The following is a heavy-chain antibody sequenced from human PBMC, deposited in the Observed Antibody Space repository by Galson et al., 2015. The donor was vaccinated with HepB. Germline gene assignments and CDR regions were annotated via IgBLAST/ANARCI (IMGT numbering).Heavy chain of an antibody. V-gene: IGHV1-69*05. D-gene: IGHD3-10*01. J-gene: IGHJ4*02. CDR1: GYTFSSYA. CDR2: IIPIFGIT. CDR3: ARDREEEGSGRFDF. Sequence: SVKVSCKASGYTFSSYAISWVRQAPGQGLEWMGWIIPIFGITNYTQRLQGRVTMTTDESTSTAYMELRSLRYEDTAVYYCARDREEEGSGRFDFWGQGTLVTVSS.